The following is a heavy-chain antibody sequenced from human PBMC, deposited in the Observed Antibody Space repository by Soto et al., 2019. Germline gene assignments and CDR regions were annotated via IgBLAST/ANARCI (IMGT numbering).Heavy chain of an antibody. V-gene: IGHV3-30*18. Sequence: QVQLVESGGGVVQPGRSLRLSCAASGFTFSSYGMHWVRQAPGKWLEWVAVISYDGSNKYYADSVKGRFTISRDNSKNTLYLQMNSLRAEDTAVYYCAKVLGVVGVVTYYFDYWGQGTLVTVSS. CDR1: GFTFSSYG. CDR2: ISYDGSNK. CDR3: AKVLGVVGVVTYYFDY. D-gene: IGHD3-3*01. J-gene: IGHJ4*02.